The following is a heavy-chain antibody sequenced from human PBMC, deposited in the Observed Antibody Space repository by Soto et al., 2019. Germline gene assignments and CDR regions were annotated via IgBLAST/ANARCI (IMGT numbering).Heavy chain of an antibody. CDR2: IKQDGSEK. Sequence: GGSLRLSCAPSGFPLCSYWMIWVRPAPAKGLEWVANIKQDGSEKYSVDSVKGRFTISRDNAQNSLYLQMNSLRAEDTAVYYCARDGSFDWLSVWPSDAFDIWGQGTMVTVSS. V-gene: IGHV3-7*01. J-gene: IGHJ3*02. CDR3: ARDGSFDWLSVWPSDAFDI. CDR1: GFPLCSYW. D-gene: IGHD3-9*01.